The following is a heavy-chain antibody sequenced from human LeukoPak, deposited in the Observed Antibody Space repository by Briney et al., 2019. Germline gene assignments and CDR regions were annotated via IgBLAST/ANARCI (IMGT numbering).Heavy chain of an antibody. CDR3: TRGRSRVATIINHDYYYYYGMDV. CDR2: IRSKAYGGTT. V-gene: IGHV3-49*03. D-gene: IGHD5-12*01. J-gene: IGHJ6*02. Sequence: GGSLRLSCTASGFTFGDYAMSWFRQAPGKGLEWVGFIRSKAYGGTTEYAASVKGRFTISRDDSKSIAYLQMDSLKTEDTAVYYCTRGRSRVATIINHDYYYYYGMDVWGQGTTVTVSS. CDR1: GFTFGDYA.